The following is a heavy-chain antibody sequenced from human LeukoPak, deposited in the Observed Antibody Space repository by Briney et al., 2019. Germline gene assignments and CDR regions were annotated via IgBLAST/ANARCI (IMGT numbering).Heavy chain of an antibody. CDR3: ARARYIWKGPYYFDS. D-gene: IGHD1-1*01. V-gene: IGHV3-53*01. J-gene: IGHJ4*02. CDR2: IYSGGAT. CDR1: AFTVMGYY. Sequence: GGSLRLSCAASAFTVMGYYMNWVRQAPGKGLEWVSAIYSGGATYYADSVKGRFSISRDNSRNTVHLQMNSLRAEDTAVYYCARARYIWKGPYYFDSWGQGTLVTVSP.